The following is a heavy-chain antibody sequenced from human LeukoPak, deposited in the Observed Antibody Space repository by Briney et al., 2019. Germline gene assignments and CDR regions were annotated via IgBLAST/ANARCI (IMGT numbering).Heavy chain of an antibody. Sequence: GASVKVSCKASGGTFSSYAISWVRQAPGQGLEWMGGIIPIFGTANYAQKFQGRVTITTDESTSTAYMELSSLRSEDTAVYYCARPRGGPGGGYYLDHAFDIWGQGTMVTVSS. V-gene: IGHV1-69*05. CDR1: GGTFSSYA. J-gene: IGHJ3*02. D-gene: IGHD3-22*01. CDR2: IIPIFGTA. CDR3: ARPRGGPGGGYYLDHAFDI.